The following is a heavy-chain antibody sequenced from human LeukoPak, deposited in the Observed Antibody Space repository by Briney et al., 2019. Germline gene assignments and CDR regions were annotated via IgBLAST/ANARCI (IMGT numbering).Heavy chain of an antibody. J-gene: IGHJ3*02. D-gene: IGHD3-16*02. CDR2: IRYDGSNK. CDR3: AKDEGDYVWGSYRPRPDAFDI. V-gene: IGHV3-30*02. CDR1: GFTFSSYE. Sequence: PGGSPRLSCAAPGFTFSSYEMNWVRQAPGKGLEWVAFIRYDGSNKYYADSVKGRFTIFRDNSKNTLYLQMNSLRAEDTAVYYCAKDEGDYVWGSYRPRPDAFDIWGQGTMVTVSS.